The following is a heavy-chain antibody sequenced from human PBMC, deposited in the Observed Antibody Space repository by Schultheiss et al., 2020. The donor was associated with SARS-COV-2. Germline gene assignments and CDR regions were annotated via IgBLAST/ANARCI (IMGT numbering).Heavy chain of an antibody. V-gene: IGHV3-21*01. CDR1: GFTFSSYA. CDR2: ISGSSGYI. Sequence: GGSLRLSCVASGFTFSSYAMSWVRQAPGKGLEWVSSISGSSGYIYYADSVKGRFTISRDNAKNSLYLQMNSLRAEDTAVYYCAREGLVGAADYWGQGTLVTVSS. J-gene: IGHJ4*02. D-gene: IGHD1-26*01. CDR3: AREGLVGAADY.